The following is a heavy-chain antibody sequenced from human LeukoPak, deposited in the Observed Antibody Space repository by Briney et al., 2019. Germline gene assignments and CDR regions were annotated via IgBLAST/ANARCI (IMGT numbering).Heavy chain of an antibody. D-gene: IGHD3-10*01. V-gene: IGHV3-30-3*01. CDR1: GFTVSSNY. CDR2: ISYDGSNK. J-gene: IGHJ4*02. Sequence: GGSLRLSCAASGFTVSSNYMSWVRQAPGKGLERVAVISYDGSNKYYADSVKGRFTISRDNSKNTLYLQMNSLRAEDTAVYYCARVRFGELGVPDFDYWGQGTLVTVSS. CDR3: ARVRFGELGVPDFDY.